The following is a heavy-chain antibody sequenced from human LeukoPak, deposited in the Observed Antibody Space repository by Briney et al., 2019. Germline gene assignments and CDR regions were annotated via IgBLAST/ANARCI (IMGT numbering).Heavy chain of an antibody. CDR3: ARDSAAAPNIIYYYYYMDV. D-gene: IGHD6-13*01. V-gene: IGHV1-2*02. CDR1: GYTFTGYY. Sequence: ASVKVSCKASGYTFTGYYMHWVRQAPGQGLEWMGWINPNSGGTNYAQRLQGRVTMTTDTSTSTAYMELRSLRSDDTAVYYCARDSAAAPNIIYYYYYMDVWGKGTTVTVSS. J-gene: IGHJ6*03. CDR2: INPNSGGT.